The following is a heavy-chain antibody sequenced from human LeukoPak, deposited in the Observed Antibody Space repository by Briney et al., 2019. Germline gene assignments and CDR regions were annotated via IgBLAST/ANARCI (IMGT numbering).Heavy chain of an antibody. CDR1: GFTFSSYG. CDR2: ISYDGSNK. D-gene: IGHD3-10*01. V-gene: IGHV3-30*03. CDR3: VSGGDLSDY. Sequence: GGSLRLSCAASGFTFSSYGMHWVRQAPGKGLEWVAVISYDGSNKYYADSVKGRFTISRDNSKNTLYLQMNSLRAEDTAVCYCVSGGDLSDYWGQGTLVTVSS. J-gene: IGHJ4*02.